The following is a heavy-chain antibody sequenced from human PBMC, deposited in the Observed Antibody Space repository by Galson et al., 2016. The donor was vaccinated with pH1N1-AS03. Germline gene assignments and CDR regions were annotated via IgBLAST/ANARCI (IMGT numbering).Heavy chain of an antibody. CDR3: ARGYSGFGFVY. CDR1: GYSFTNYW. J-gene: IGHJ4*02. D-gene: IGHD5-12*01. CDR2: FDPSDSHT. Sequence: QSGADVKKPGESLRISCKGSGYSFTNYWINWVRQMPGKGLEWMGRFDPSDSHTSYSPSFQGHVTFSADKSINTAYLQWSSLKSSDTAIDYCARGYSGFGFVYWGQGTLVTVSS. V-gene: IGHV5-10-1*01.